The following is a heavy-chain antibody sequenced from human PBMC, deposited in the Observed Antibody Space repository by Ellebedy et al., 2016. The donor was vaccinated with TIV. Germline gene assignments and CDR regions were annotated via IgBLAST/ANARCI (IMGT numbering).Heavy chain of an antibody. V-gene: IGHV3-43*01. CDR2: ITSDGSTT. CDR1: EFTFSSYW. D-gene: IGHD3-22*01. CDR3: ARDNSGSIDY. Sequence: GESLKISXAASEFTFSSYWMHWVRQAPGKGLEWVSIITSDGSTTHYADSVKGRFTISRDNSKSSLYLQMDSLRTEDTALYYCARDNSGSIDYWGQGTLVTVSS. J-gene: IGHJ4*02.